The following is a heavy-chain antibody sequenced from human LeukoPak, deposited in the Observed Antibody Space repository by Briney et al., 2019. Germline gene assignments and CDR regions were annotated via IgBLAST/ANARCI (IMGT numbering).Heavy chain of an antibody. Sequence: PSETLSLTCTVSGYSINSGYYWGWTRQPPGKGLEWIGSIYHSGSTYYNPSLKSRVTIPVDTSKNQFSLKLTSVTAADTAVYYCARDGGVYDSSADYWGQGTLVTVSS. CDR2: IYHSGST. CDR3: ARDGGVYDSSADY. D-gene: IGHD3-22*01. CDR1: GYSINSGYY. J-gene: IGHJ4*02. V-gene: IGHV4-38-2*02.